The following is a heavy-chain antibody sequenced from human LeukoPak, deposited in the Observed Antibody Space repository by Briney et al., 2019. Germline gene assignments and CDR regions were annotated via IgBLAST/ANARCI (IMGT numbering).Heavy chain of an antibody. Sequence: ASVKVSCKASGYTFTSYYIHWVRQAPGQGLEWMAIINPSGGDTSYAQKFQGRVTMTRDTSTSTVYMELNSLTSEDTALYYCARGETAKYFQHWGQGTLVTVSS. J-gene: IGHJ1*01. CDR1: GYTFTSYY. V-gene: IGHV1-46*01. D-gene: IGHD1-26*01. CDR3: ARGETAKYFQH. CDR2: INPSGGDT.